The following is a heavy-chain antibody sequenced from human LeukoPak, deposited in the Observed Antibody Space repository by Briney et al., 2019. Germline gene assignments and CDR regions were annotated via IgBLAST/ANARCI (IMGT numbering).Heavy chain of an antibody. CDR1: GGTFSSYA. Sequence: SVKVSCKASGGTFSSYAISWVRQAPGQGPEWMGGIIPIFGTANYAQKFQGRVTITTDESTSTAYMELSSLRSEDTAVYYCARGPPWHNWFDPWGQGTLVTVSS. CDR2: IIPIFGTA. V-gene: IGHV1-69*05. CDR3: ARGPPWHNWFDP. J-gene: IGHJ5*02.